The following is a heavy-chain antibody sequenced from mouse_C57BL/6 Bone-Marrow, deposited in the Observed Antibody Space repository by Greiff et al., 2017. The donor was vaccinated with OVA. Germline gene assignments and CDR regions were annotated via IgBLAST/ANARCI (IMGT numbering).Heavy chain of an antibody. D-gene: IGHD1-1*01. CDR2: IYPRSGNT. J-gene: IGHJ4*01. V-gene: IGHV1-81*01. CDR1: GYTFTSYG. CDR3: ARGCYGSRAMDD. Sequence: VKLKQSGAELARPGASVKLSCKASGYTFTSYGLSWVKQRTGQGLEWIGEIYPRSGNTYYNEKFKGKATLTADKSSSTAYMELRSLTSEDSAVYFCARGCYGSRAMDDWGQGTAVTVSS.